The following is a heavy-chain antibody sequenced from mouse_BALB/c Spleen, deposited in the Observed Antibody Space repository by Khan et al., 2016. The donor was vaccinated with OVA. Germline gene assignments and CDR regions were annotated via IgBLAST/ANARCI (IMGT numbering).Heavy chain of an antibody. CDR2: VSTGGGYT. V-gene: IGHV5-6*01. D-gene: IGHD1-1*01. CDR3: ARLAYYYDREGFAY. Sequence: EVELVESGGDLVKPGGSLTLSCAASGFTFSTYGMSWVRQTLDTKLVWVATVSTGGGYTYYPACVKGRFTITRDNAKNTLYLQMSCLKSEDTAMFDCARLAYYYDREGFAYWGQGTLVTVSA. CDR1: GFTFSTYG. J-gene: IGHJ3*01.